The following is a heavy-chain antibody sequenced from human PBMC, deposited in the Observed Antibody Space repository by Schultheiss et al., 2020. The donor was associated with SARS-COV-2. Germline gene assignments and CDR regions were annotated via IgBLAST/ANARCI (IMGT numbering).Heavy chain of an antibody. CDR2: IYYSGST. V-gene: IGHV4-61*08. J-gene: IGHJ4*02. D-gene: IGHD4-17*01. Sequence: SETLSLTCTVSGGSISSGDYYWSWIRQPPGKGLEWIGYIYYSGSTNYNPSLKSRVTISVDTSKNQFSLKLSSVTAADTAVYYCARWDYGDYAGFDYWGQGTLVTVSS. CDR3: ARWDYGDYAGFDY. CDR1: GGSISSGDYY.